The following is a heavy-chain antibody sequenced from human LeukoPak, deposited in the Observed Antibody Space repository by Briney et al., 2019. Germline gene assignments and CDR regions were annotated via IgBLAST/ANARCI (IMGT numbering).Heavy chain of an antibody. CDR3: ARRMVNAFDI. CDR1: GFTFSSYG. Sequence: PGGSLRLSCAASGFTFSSYGMHWVRQAPGKGLEWVAFIRYDGSNKYYADSVKGRFTISRDNSKNTLYLQMNSLRAEDTAVYYCARRMVNAFDIWGQGTMVTVSS. CDR2: IRYDGSNK. V-gene: IGHV3-30*02. D-gene: IGHD5-18*01. J-gene: IGHJ3*02.